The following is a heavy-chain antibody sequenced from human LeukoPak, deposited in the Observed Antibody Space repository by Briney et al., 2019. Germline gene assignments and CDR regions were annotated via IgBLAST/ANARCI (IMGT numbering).Heavy chain of an antibody. V-gene: IGHV1-69*13. J-gene: IGHJ4*02. CDR1: GGTFSNYA. CDR2: IIPIFGTA. D-gene: IGHD2-2*01. Sequence: SVKVSCKASGGTFSNYAISWVRQAPGQGLEWMGAIIPIFGTANYAQKFQGRVTITADESTSTAYMELSRLTSGDTAVYYCARDPKSQLLLDYWGQGTLVTVSS. CDR3: ARDPKSQLLLDY.